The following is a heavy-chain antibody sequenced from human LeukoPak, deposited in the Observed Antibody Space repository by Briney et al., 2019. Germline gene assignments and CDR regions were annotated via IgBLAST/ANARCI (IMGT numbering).Heavy chain of an antibody. CDR2: ISSSGSNI. D-gene: IGHD3-3*01. Sequence: GGSLRLSCEASGFIFNGYTMNWVRQAPGKGLEWVSSISSSGSNIYYADSVKGRFTISRDNAKNSLYLQMNSLRAEDTALYYCGRAYDFSRHWGQGTLVTVSS. CDR1: GFIFNGYT. V-gene: IGHV3-21*06. CDR3: GRAYDFSRH. J-gene: IGHJ4*02.